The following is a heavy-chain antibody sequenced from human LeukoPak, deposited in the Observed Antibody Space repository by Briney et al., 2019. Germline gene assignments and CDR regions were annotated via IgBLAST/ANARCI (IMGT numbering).Heavy chain of an antibody. D-gene: IGHD2-2*01. CDR3: ASARAGVVVPAATPFDY. J-gene: IGHJ4*02. CDR2: IIPIFGTA. V-gene: IGHV1-69*05. CDR1: GGTFSSYA. Sequence: ASVKVSCKASGGTFSSYAISWVRQAPGQGLEWMGGIIPIFGTANYAQKFQGRVTITTDESTSTAYMELSSLRSEDTAVYYCASARAGVVVPAATPFDYWGQGTLVTVSS.